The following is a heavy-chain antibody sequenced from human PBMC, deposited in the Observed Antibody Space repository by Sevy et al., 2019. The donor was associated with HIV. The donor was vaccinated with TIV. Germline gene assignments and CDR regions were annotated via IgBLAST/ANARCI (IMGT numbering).Heavy chain of an antibody. CDR3: AGRGISRYGMDV. J-gene: IGHJ6*02. CDR1: GGTFSSYA. Sequence: ASVKVSCKASGGTFSSYAISWVRQAPGQGLEWMGGIIPIFGTANYAQKFQGRVTITADESTSTAYMELSSLRSEDTAVYYCAGRGISRYGMDVWGQGTTVTVSS. V-gene: IGHV1-69*13. CDR2: IIPIFGTA. D-gene: IGHD3-10*01.